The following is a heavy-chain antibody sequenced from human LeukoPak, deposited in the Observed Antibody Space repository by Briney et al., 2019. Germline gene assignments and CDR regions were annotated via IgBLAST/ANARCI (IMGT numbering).Heavy chain of an antibody. CDR1: GFTFSSYG. CDR2: ISYDGSNK. J-gene: IGHJ4*02. D-gene: IGHD5/OR15-5a*01. Sequence: GGSLRLSCAVSGFTFSSYGMHWVRQAPGKGLEWVAVISYDGSNKYYADSVKGRFTISRDNSKNTLYLQMNSQRAEDTAVYYCVSLYGRDYWGQGTLVTVSS. V-gene: IGHV3-30*03. CDR3: VSLYGRDY.